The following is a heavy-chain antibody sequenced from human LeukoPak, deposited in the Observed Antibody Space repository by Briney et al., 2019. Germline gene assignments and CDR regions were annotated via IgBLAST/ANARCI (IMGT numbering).Heavy chain of an antibody. CDR3: ARERYQLLSWVLHNWFDP. Sequence: GGSLRLSCAASGFTFSSYWMSWVRQAPGKGLEWVANIKQDGSEKYYVDSVKSRFTISRDNAKNSLYLQMNSLRAEDTAVYYCARERYQLLSWVLHNWFDPWGQGTLVTVSS. V-gene: IGHV3-7*01. CDR2: IKQDGSEK. D-gene: IGHD2-2*01. CDR1: GFTFSSYW. J-gene: IGHJ5*02.